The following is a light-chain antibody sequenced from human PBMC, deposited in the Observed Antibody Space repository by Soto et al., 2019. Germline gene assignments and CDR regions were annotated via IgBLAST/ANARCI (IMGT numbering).Light chain of an antibody. CDR2: DAS. CDR3: QQYNSKSQT. CDR1: QSISSW. V-gene: IGKV1-5*01. J-gene: IGKJ1*01. Sequence: DIQMTQSPSTLSASVGDRVTITCRASQSISSWLAWYQQKPGKAPKLLIYDASSLESGVPSRFSGSGSGTEFTLTISSLQPEDFATYYCQQYNSKSQTFGQGTKVDNK.